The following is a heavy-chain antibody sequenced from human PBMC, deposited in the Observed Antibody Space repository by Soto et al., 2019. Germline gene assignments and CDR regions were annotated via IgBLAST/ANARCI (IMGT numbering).Heavy chain of an antibody. D-gene: IGHD2-8*02. Sequence: SETLSLTCTVSGASITGSSYWSWIRQPAGKGLEWIGRFSLSGTTNYNPSLRSRVTMSADVSKNQFSLRLPSVTAADTALYYCARGMTPPGAPAWYYFDSWGQGTLVTVSS. J-gene: IGHJ4*02. CDR2: FSLSGTT. CDR1: GASITGSSY. CDR3: ARGMTPPGAPAWYYFDS. V-gene: IGHV4-4*07.